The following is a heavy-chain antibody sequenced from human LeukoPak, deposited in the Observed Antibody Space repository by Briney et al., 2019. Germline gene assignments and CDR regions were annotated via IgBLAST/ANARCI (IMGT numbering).Heavy chain of an antibody. Sequence: SETLSLTCTVSVGSISDYYWSWIRQSPGKGLEYIGYIYYSGSTNYNPSIKSRVTISVDTSKNQFSLKLTSVTAGDTAVYYCARSFYYGSGTYPPAAFDIWGQGTVVTVSS. V-gene: IGHV4-59*08. D-gene: IGHD3-10*01. CDR3: ARSFYYGSGTYPPAAFDI. CDR1: VGSISDYY. CDR2: IYYSGST. J-gene: IGHJ3*02.